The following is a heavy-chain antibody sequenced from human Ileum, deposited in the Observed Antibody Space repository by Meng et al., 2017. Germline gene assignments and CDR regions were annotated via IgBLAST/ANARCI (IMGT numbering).Heavy chain of an antibody. CDR1: GFTFSSYE. J-gene: IGHJ4*02. D-gene: IGHD6-6*01. Sequence: GGSLRLSCAASGFTFSSYEMNWVRQAPGKGLQWVSYISTSGTTMAYADSVKGRFTISRDNAQNSLLLQMNSLRAEDTAVYFCARDKGSCSSDEESGFDYWGQGTLVTVSS. CDR2: ISTSGTTM. CDR3: ARDKGSCSSDEESGFDY. V-gene: IGHV3-48*03.